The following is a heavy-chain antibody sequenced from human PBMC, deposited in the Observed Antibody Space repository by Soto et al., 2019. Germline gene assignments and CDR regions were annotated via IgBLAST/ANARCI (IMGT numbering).Heavy chain of an antibody. D-gene: IGHD6-25*01. V-gene: IGHV3-53*01. CDR1: GFTVSNNY. CDR2: IYSGGYT. J-gene: IGHJ4*02. CDR3: ATQRGGGGY. Sequence: EVQLVESGGGLIQPGGSLRLSCAVSGFTVSNNYMSWVRQAPGKGLEGVSVIYSGGYTAYGDSVKGRFTISRDNSKNNLFLQMNRRSAHRPPVYYGATQRGGGGYWGQGTLVTVSS.